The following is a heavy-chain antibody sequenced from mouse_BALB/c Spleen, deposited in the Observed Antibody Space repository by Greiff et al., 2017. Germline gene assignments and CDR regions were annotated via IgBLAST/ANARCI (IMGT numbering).Heavy chain of an antibody. V-gene: IGHV1-55*01. CDR1: GYNFTSYW. Sequence: VQLQQPGAELVKPGTSVKLSCKASGYNFTSYWINWVKLRPGQGLEWIGDIYPGSGSTNYNEKFKSKATLTVDTSSSTAYMQLSSLASEDSALYYCARSFDYGSRGDYWGQGTTLTVSS. J-gene: IGHJ2*01. CDR3: ARSFDYGSRGDY. CDR2: IYPGSGST. D-gene: IGHD1-1*01.